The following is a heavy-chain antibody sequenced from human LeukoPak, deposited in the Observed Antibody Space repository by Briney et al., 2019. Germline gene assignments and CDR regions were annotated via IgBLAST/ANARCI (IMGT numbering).Heavy chain of an antibody. CDR3: AKDPGLYGSETYPYFDY. CDR2: ISGSGGRT. CDR1: GFTFSSYG. J-gene: IGHJ4*02. Sequence: GGSLRLSCAASGFTFSSYGMSWVRQAPGKGLEWVSIISGSGGRTYYADSVKGRFTISRDNSINTLFLQMNSLRAEDTAVYYCAKDPGLYGSETYPYFDYWGQGTLVTVSS. V-gene: IGHV3-23*01. D-gene: IGHD3-10*01.